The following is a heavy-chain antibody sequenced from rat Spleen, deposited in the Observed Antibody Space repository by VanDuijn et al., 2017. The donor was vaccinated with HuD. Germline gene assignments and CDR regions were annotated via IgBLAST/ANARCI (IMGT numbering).Heavy chain of an antibody. Sequence: EVQLQESGPGLVKPSQSLSLTCSVTGHSIDSSYRWNWIRKFPGNKLEWMGYINSAGSTNYNPSLKSQISISRDTSKNQFFLQLNSVTTEDTATYYCATYNSGYDWFAYWGQGTLVTVSS. D-gene: IGHD4-3*01. V-gene: IGHV3-3*01. CDR3: ATYNSGYDWFAY. CDR2: INSAGST. J-gene: IGHJ3*01. CDR1: GHSIDSSYR.